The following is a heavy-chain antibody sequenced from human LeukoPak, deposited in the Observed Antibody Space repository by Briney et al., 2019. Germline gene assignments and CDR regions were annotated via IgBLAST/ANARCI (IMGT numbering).Heavy chain of an antibody. CDR3: ARTRRDSYDFSGRTKRYYFDY. CDR2: IYYSGST. D-gene: IGHD5-24*01. V-gene: IGHV4-39*07. Sequence: SETLSLTCTVSGGSISSSSYYWGWIRQPPGKGLEWIGSIYYSGSTYYNPSLKSRVTISVDTSKNQFSLKLSSVTAADTAVYYCARTRRDSYDFSGRTKRYYFDYWGQGTLVTVSS. J-gene: IGHJ4*02. CDR1: GGSISSSSYY.